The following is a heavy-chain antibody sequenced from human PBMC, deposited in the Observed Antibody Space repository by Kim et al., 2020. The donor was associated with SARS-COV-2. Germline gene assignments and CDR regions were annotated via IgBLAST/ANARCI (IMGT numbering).Heavy chain of an antibody. CDR2: T. D-gene: IGHD5-12*01. V-gene: IGHV3-74*01. J-gene: IGHJ3*02. Sequence: TNYADSVGGRFTVSRDNAKIMLYLQMNRLSAEDTAIYYCARGGYRHGFDIWGQGTLVTVSS. CDR3: ARGGYRHGFDI.